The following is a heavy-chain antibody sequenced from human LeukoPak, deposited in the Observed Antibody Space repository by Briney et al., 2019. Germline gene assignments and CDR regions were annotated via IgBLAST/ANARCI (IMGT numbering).Heavy chain of an antibody. CDR2: ISSSSSTI. CDR1: GFTFSSYG. V-gene: IGHV3-48*04. J-gene: IGHJ5*02. CDR3: VREDYYYDNSGYHWFDP. D-gene: IGHD3-22*01. Sequence: PGGSLRLSCAASGFTFSSYGMSWVRQAPGKGLEWVSYISSSSSTIYYADSVKGRFTISRDNAKNSLYLQMNSLRAEDTAVYYCVREDYYYDNSGYHWFDPWGQGTLVTVSS.